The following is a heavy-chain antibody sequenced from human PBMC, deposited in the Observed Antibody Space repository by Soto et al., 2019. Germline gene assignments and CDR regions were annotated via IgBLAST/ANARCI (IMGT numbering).Heavy chain of an antibody. V-gene: IGHV3-23*01. CDR1: GFTFSSYA. D-gene: IGHD1-26*01. CDR3: AKDWDPPGAGPNYYYYYGMDV. Sequence: HPGGSLRLSCAASGFTFSSYAISWVRQAPGKGLEWVSAISGSGGSTYYADSVKGRFTISRDNSKNTLYLQMNSLRAEDTAVYYCAKDWDPPGAGPNYYYYYGMDVWGQGTTVTVSS. J-gene: IGHJ6*02. CDR2: ISGSGGST.